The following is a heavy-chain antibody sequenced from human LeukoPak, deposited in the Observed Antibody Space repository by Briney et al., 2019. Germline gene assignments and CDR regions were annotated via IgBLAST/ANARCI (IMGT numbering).Heavy chain of an antibody. CDR2: IKQDGSEK. CDR3: ARSPEQPGIAAADFDY. CDR1: GFTFSSYW. J-gene: IGHJ4*02. Sequence: PGGSLRLSCAASGFTFSSYWMSWVRRAPGKGLEWVANIKQDGSEKYYVDSVKGRFTISRDNAKNSLYLQMNSLRAEDTAVYYCARSPEQPGIAAADFDYWGQGTLVTVSS. D-gene: IGHD6-13*01. V-gene: IGHV3-7*01.